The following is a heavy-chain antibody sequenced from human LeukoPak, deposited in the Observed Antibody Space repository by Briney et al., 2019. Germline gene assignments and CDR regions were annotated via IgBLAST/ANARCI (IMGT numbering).Heavy chain of an antibody. D-gene: IGHD3-22*01. Sequence: GGSLRLSCAASGFTFSSYGMSWIRQAPGKGLEWVSYISSSGSTIYYADSVKGRFTISRDNAKNSLYLQMNSLRAEDTAVYYCARVPPSYDSSPHDAFDIWGQGTMVTVSS. CDR3: ARVPPSYDSSPHDAFDI. V-gene: IGHV3-48*04. J-gene: IGHJ3*02. CDR1: GFTFSSYG. CDR2: ISSSGSTI.